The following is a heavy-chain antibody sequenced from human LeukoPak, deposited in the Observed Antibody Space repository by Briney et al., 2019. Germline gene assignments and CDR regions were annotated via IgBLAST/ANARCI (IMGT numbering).Heavy chain of an antibody. CDR3: ARVSVRPDTGVDY. Sequence: PSQTLSLTCTVSGGSISSGSCYWSWIRQPAGKGLEWIGRIYTSGSTNYNPSLKSRVTISVDTSKNQFSLKLSSVTAADTAVYYCARVSVRPDTGVDYWGQGTLVTVSS. CDR2: IYTSGST. D-gene: IGHD7-27*01. CDR1: GGSISSGSCY. J-gene: IGHJ4*02. V-gene: IGHV4-61*02.